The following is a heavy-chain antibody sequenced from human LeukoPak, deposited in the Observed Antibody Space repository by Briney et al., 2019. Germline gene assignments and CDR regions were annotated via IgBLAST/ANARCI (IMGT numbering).Heavy chain of an antibody. Sequence: ASLKVSCKASGYTFTGYYMHWVGQARGHGLEWMGWINPNSGCTNYAQKFQGRVTMTRDTSISTAYMERSRLRSDDTAVYYCARDGGGLNDIHADYWGQGTLVTVSS. CDR1: GYTFTGYY. V-gene: IGHV1-2*02. D-gene: IGHD3-9*01. J-gene: IGHJ4*02. CDR3: ARDGGGLNDIHADY. CDR2: INPNSGCT.